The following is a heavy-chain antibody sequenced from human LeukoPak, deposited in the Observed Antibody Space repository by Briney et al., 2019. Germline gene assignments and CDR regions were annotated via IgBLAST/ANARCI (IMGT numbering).Heavy chain of an antibody. CDR1: GDTLSELT. CDR2: FDPGAGEI. Sequence: ASVKVSCKVSGDTLSELTMHWVRQAPGKGLEWMGGFDPGAGEILYAQQFQGRVTMTEDTSTDTAYMELTSLRSEDSGVYFCAAGGIYSLLDYWGQGTLVTISS. J-gene: IGHJ4*02. V-gene: IGHV1-24*01. CDR3: AAGGIYSLLDY. D-gene: IGHD3-10*01.